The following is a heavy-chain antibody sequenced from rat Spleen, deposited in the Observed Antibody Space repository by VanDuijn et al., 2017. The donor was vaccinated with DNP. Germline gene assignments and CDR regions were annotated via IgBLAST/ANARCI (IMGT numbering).Heavy chain of an antibody. J-gene: IGHJ2*01. Sequence: HVHWVRQPPGKGLEWMGVMWSYGDTSYNSALKSRLSISRDTSKSHVFLEMTSLQTEDTATYYCVRDPFNAGFDYWGQGVMVTVSS. CDR2: MWSYGDT. CDR1: H. CDR3: VRDPFNAGFDY. D-gene: IGHD4-3*01. V-gene: IGHV2-32*01.